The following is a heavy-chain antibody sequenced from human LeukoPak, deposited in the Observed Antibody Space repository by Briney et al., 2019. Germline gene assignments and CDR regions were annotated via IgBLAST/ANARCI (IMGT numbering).Heavy chain of an antibody. D-gene: IGHD6-13*01. Sequence: QSGGSLRLSCTVSGFTVSSNSMSWVRQAPGKGLEWVSAISGSGGRTYYADSVKGRFTISLDNSKNTLYLQMNSLRAEDTAVYYCARGASSSWHPTGLDWRPKFKWYFDLWGRGTLVTVSS. CDR3: ARGASSSWHPTGLDWRPKFKWYFDL. V-gene: IGHV3-23*01. CDR1: GFTVSSNS. CDR2: ISGSGGRT. J-gene: IGHJ2*01.